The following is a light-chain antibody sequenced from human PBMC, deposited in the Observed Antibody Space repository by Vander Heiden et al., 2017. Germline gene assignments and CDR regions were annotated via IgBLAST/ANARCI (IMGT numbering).Light chain of an antibody. CDR1: QDISNY. CDR2: DAS. J-gene: IGKJ5*01. V-gene: IGKV1-33*01. CDR3: QQDYKLPIT. Sequence: DIQMTQSPSSLFASVGDRVTITCQASQDISNYLNWYQQKPGKAPKLLIYDASNFETGVPSRFSGSGSGTDFTFTISSLQPEDIATYYCQQDYKLPITFGQGTQLEIK.